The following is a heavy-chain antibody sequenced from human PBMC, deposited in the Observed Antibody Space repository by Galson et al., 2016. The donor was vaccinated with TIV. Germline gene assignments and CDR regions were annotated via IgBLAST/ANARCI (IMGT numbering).Heavy chain of an antibody. D-gene: IGHD6-25*01. J-gene: IGHJ4*02. CDR2: ISVYNGNT. Sequence: SVKVSCKASGYIFNNFGVSWVRQAPGQGLEWMAWISVYNGNTNYAQSLQGRVTLTTDTSTSTAYMELRSLRSDDTAVCYCARDTPSLLAAATMDYWGQGTLVTVSS. CDR3: ARDTPSLLAAATMDY. CDR1: GYIFNNFG. V-gene: IGHV1-18*01.